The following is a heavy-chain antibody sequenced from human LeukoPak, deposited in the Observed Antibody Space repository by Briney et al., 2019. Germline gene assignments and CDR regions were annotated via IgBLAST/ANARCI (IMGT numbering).Heavy chain of an antibody. Sequence: GGSLRLSCAASGFTFSSYSMNWVRQAPGKGLEWVSSISSSSSYMYSADSVKGRFTISRDNSKNTLYLQVNSLRAEDTAVYYCAGSGYYTDYWGQGTLVTVSS. D-gene: IGHD3-3*01. CDR2: ISSSSSYM. V-gene: IGHV3-21*04. CDR1: GFTFSSYS. J-gene: IGHJ4*02. CDR3: AGSGYYTDY.